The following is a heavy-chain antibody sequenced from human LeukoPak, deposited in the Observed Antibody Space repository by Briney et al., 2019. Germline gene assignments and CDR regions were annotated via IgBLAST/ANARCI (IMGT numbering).Heavy chain of an antibody. J-gene: IGHJ6*03. D-gene: IGHD2-2*02. Sequence: ASVKVSCKASGYTFTSYDINWVRQATGQGLEWMGWMNPNSGNTGYAQKFQGRVAMTRNTSISTAYMELSSLRSEDTAVYYCARGLVVPAAILGGTNYYYYYYMDVWGKGTTVTVSS. CDR2: MNPNSGNT. V-gene: IGHV1-8*01. CDR3: ARGLVVPAAILGGTNYYYYYYMDV. CDR1: GYTFTSYD.